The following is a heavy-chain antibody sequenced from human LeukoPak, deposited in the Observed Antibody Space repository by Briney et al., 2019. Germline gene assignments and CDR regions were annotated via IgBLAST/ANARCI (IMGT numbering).Heavy chain of an antibody. V-gene: IGHV4-61*02. CDR2: IYTSGST. J-gene: IGHJ4*02. Sequence: SQTLSLTCTVSGGSISSGSYYWSWIRQPAGKGLEWIGRIYTSGSTNYNPSLKSRVTISVDTSKNQFSLKLSSVTAADTAVYYCARTLEPTYFDYWGQGTLVTVSS. D-gene: IGHD1-1*01. CDR3: ARTLEPTYFDY. CDR1: GGSISSGSYY.